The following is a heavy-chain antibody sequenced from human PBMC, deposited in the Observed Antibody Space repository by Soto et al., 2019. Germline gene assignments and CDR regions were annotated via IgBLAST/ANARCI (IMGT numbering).Heavy chain of an antibody. D-gene: IGHD2-15*01. J-gene: IGHJ6*03. CDR3: AREGVVVVASTPSYYYDYYMDV. CDR2: ISAYNGNT. Sequence: ASVKVSCKASGYTFTSYGISWVRQAPGQGLEWMGWISAYNGNTNYAQKLQGRVTMTTDTSTSTAYMELRSLRSDDTAVYYCAREGVVVVASTPSYYYDYYMDVWGKGTTVTVYS. CDR1: GYTFTSYG. V-gene: IGHV1-18*01.